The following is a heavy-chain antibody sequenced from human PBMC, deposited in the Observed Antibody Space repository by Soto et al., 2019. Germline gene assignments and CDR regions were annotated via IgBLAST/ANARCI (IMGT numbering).Heavy chain of an antibody. CDR2: INNSGST. J-gene: IGHJ6*02. D-gene: IGHD6-6*01. CDR1: IGSFSGYY. V-gene: IGHV4-34*01. Sequence: SETLSRTCPVYIGSFSGYYWSWIRQRPGKGLEWIGEINNSGSTNYNPSLKSRVTISVDTSKNQFSLKLSSVTAADTAVYYCARAIAARPGGLYYYYYGMDVWGQGTTVTVSS. CDR3: ARAIAARPGGLYYYYYGMDV.